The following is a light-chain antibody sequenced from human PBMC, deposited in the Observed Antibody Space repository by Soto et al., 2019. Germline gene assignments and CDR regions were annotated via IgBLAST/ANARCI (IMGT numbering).Light chain of an antibody. J-gene: IGLJ1*01. CDR2: GNN. CDR1: SANIGAAYN. Sequence: QSVLTQPPSVSGAPGQRVTISCTGSSANIGAAYNVDWYQQLPGTAPKLLIYGNNNRPSGVPARFSGSKSGTSASLAIAGLQAEDEGDYYCQSYDRSLTGVFGTGTKVTVL. CDR3: QSYDRSLTGV. V-gene: IGLV1-40*01.